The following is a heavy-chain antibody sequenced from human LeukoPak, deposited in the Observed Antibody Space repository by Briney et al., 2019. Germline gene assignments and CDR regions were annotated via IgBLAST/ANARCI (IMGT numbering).Heavy chain of an antibody. V-gene: IGHV3-30*01. Sequence: PGGSLRLSSAASGFILTNFAMHSVRQAPGKGLEWVALISSDGSDTYYADSMKGRFTISRDNSRNVLYLEMTSLRGDDSAVYYCAREEQELVRDDYDYMDLGGKGTAVSVSS. J-gene: IGHJ6*03. CDR2: ISSDGSDT. D-gene: IGHD4/OR15-4a*01. CDR3: AREEQELVRDDYDYMDL. CDR1: GFILTNFA.